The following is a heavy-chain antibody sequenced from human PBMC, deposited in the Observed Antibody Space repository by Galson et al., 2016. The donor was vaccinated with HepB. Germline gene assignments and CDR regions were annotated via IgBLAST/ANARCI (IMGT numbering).Heavy chain of an antibody. J-gene: IGHJ4*02. D-gene: IGHD6-19*01. V-gene: IGHV1-18*01. CDR1: GYTFTSYG. CDR2: ISGYNDNT. CDR3: ARSRLLSGWYLPSDY. Sequence: SVKVSCKASGYTFTSYGIGWVRQAPGQGLEWLGWISGYNDNTIHIDYLQGRVTSTTDTSTSTAYLEMRSLRSDDTAVYYCARSRLLSGWYLPSDYWGQGTLVTVSS.